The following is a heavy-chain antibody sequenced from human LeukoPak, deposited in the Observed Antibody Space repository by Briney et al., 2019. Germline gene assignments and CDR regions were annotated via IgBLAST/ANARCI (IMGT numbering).Heavy chain of an antibody. J-gene: IGHJ4*02. CDR3: ARDRRSGSYRAGADY. CDR2: ISSSSYI. CDR1: GFTFSSYS. Sequence: PGGSLRLSCAASGFTFSSYSMNWVRQAPGKGLEWVSSISSSSYIYYADSVKGRFTISRDNAKNSLYLQMNSLRAEDTAVYYCARDRRSGSYRAGADYWGQGTLVTVSS. V-gene: IGHV3-21*01. D-gene: IGHD3-10*01.